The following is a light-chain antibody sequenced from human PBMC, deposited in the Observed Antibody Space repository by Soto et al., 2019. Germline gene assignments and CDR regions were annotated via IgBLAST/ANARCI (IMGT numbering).Light chain of an antibody. CDR2: DAS. J-gene: IGKJ1*01. V-gene: IGKV1-33*01. CDR1: QDISNY. Sequence: DIQMTQSPSSLSASVGDRVTITCQASQDISNYLNWYQQKPGKAPKLLIYDASNLETGVPSRFSGSGSGTDFTFTISRLQPEDIATYYCQHYDTLRTFGQWTKVEIK. CDR3: QHYDTLRT.